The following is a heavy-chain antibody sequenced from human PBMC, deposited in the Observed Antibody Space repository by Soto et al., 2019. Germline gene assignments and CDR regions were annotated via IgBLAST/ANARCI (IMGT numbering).Heavy chain of an antibody. J-gene: IGHJ6*02. V-gene: IGHV4-31*03. D-gene: IGHD6-6*01. CDR3: ARGGTEHSSSHKYGFDV. CDR1: GGSISTGTYN. Sequence: VHLQESGPGLVKSSQTLSLTCTVSGGSISTGTYNWTWIRQLPGKGLEWIGNVYYRGGAYYNPSLQSRVTISRDTSKTQFSMKLKSVNAADTAVYYCARGGTEHSSSHKYGFDVWGQGTTVTVSS. CDR2: VYYRGGA.